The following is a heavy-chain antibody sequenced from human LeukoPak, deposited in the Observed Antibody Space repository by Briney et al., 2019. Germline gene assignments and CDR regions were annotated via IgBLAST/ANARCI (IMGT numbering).Heavy chain of an antibody. J-gene: IGHJ4*02. CDR1: GFTFSSYS. CDR2: ISLSSSTI. Sequence: PGGSLRLSCAASGFTFSSYSMNWVRQAPGKGLEWVSYISLSSSTIYYADSVKGRFTISRDNAKNSLYLQMNSLRAEDTAMYYCARAAFGELLNPGFDFWGQGTLVTVSS. CDR3: ARAAFGELLNPGFDF. D-gene: IGHD3-10*01. V-gene: IGHV3-48*01.